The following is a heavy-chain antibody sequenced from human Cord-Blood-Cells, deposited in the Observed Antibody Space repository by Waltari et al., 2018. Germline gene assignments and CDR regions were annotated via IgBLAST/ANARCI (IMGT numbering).Heavy chain of an antibody. CDR2: IYYSVVT. V-gene: IGHV4-39*01. D-gene: IGHD1-7*01. Sequence: QLQLQESGPGLVKPSETLSLTCTVSGGSISSSSYYWGWIRQPPGKGLEWIGSIYYSVVTYYNPSLKSRVTISVDTSKNQFSLKLSSVTAADTAVYYCARPESGTFDPWGQGTLVTVSS. CDR3: ARPESGTFDP. CDR1: GGSISSSSYY. J-gene: IGHJ5*02.